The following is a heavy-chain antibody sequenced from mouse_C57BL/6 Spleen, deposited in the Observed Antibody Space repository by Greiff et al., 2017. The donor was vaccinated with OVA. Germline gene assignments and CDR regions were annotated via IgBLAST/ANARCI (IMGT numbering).Heavy chain of an antibody. D-gene: IGHD2-12*01. CDR2: IHPNSGST. CDR1: GYTFTSYW. J-gene: IGHJ3*01. Sequence: QVQLKQPGAELVKPGASVKLSCKASGYTFTSYWMHWVKQRPGQGLEWIGMIHPNSGSTNYNEKFKSKATLTVDKSSSTAYMQLSSLTSEDSAVYYCARLRDRYDGAWFAYWGQGTLVTVSA. V-gene: IGHV1-64*01. CDR3: ARLRDRYDGAWFAY.